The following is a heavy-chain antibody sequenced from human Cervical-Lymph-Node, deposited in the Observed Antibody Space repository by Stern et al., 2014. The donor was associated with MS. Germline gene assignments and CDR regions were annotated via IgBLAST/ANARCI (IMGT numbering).Heavy chain of an antibody. CDR3: AREGGNTAEYFQH. Sequence: VQLGESGGGVVQPGRALRLAGAASGFTFSSNGMHWVSQAPGKGMEWVAVIWDDGSNEFYGDSVKGRFTISRDNSKNTLYLQMNSLRAEDTAVYYCAREGGNTAEYFQHWGQGTLVTVSS. D-gene: IGHD4-23*01. CDR2: IWDDGSNE. CDR1: GFTFSSNG. J-gene: IGHJ1*01. V-gene: IGHV3-33*01.